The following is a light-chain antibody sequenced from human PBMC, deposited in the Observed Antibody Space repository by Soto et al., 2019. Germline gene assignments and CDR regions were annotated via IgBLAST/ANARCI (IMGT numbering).Light chain of an antibody. CDR2: TAS. CDR3: QQSHSTPLT. J-gene: IGKJ4*01. V-gene: IGKV1-39*01. Sequence: DIQMTQSPSSLSASVGARVTITCRASQSISNYLNWYQQKPGTAPKLLIYTASSLQSGVPSRFSGSGSGTDLTLTISSLQPEDFATYYCQQSHSTPLTFGGGTKVDIK. CDR1: QSISNY.